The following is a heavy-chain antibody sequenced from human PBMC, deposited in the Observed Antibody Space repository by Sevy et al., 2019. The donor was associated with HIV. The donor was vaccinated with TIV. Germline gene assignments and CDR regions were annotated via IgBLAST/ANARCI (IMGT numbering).Heavy chain of an antibody. CDR1: GFTFSSYG. Sequence: GGSLRLSCAASGFTFSSYGMHWVRQAPGKGLEWVAVIWYDGSNKYYADSVKGRLTISRDNSKNTLYLQMNSLRAEDTAIYYCARARYSSSINWFDPWGQGTLVTVSS. D-gene: IGHD6-13*01. CDR2: IWYDGSNK. V-gene: IGHV3-33*01. J-gene: IGHJ5*02. CDR3: ARARYSSSINWFDP.